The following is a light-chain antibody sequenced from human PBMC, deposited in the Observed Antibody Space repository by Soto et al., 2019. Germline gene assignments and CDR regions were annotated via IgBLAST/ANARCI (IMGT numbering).Light chain of an antibody. CDR3: LTWDASLSGRV. J-gene: IGLJ3*02. CDR1: SSSIGNNF. Sequence: QSVLTQPPSASGTPGQKVTISCSGASSSIGNNFVSWYQQVPGTAPKLLIYSDDQRPSGVPDRVSGSKSGTSASLAISGLRSEDEADYYCLTWDASLSGRVFGGGTKVTVL. CDR2: SDD. V-gene: IGLV1-47*02.